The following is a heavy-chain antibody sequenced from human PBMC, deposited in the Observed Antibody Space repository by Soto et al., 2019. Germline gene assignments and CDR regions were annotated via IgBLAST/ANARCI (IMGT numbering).Heavy chain of an antibody. CDR1: GFTFSSYG. J-gene: IGHJ4*02. D-gene: IGHD3-3*01. CDR2: ISYDGSNK. Sequence: QVQLVESGGGVVQPGRSLRLSCAASGFTFSSYGMHWVRQAPGKGLEWVAVISYDGSNKYYADSVKGRFTISRDNSKNTLYLQMNSLRAEDTAVYYCAKDLRVLGDYDFWSGSGDYWGQGTLVTVSS. CDR3: AKDLRVLGDYDFWSGSGDY. V-gene: IGHV3-30*18.